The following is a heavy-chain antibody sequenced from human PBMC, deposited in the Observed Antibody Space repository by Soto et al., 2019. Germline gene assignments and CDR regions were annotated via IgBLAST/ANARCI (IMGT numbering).Heavy chain of an antibody. CDR3: ARDLAAADY. V-gene: IGHV1-46*01. D-gene: IGHD6-13*01. Sequence: QVHLVQSGAEVKKPGASVKVSCRASGYSFINYYIHWVRQAHGQGLEWIGIINPKGGSTNYAQKFRGRVTMARDTSTSTVYMDLSSLRSDDTAVYYCARDLAAADYWGQGTLVTVSS. CDR2: INPKGGST. CDR1: GYSFINYY. J-gene: IGHJ4*02.